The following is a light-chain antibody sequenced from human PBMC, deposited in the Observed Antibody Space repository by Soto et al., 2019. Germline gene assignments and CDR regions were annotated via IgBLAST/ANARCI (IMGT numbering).Light chain of an antibody. V-gene: IGKV3-11*01. J-gene: IGKJ5*01. CDR3: QHRTNWPIT. Sequence: EVVLTQSPATLSLSPGERATLSCRASQNVVFYLAWYQQKPGQAPRLLIYDASNRATGIPARFSGSGSGTDFTLTISSLEPEDFAVYYCQHRTNWPITFGQGTRLEMK. CDR2: DAS. CDR1: QNVVFY.